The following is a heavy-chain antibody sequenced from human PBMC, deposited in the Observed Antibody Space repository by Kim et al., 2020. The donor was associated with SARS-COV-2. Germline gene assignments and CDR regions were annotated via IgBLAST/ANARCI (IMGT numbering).Heavy chain of an antibody. J-gene: IGHJ5*02. Sequence: ASVKVSCKASGYTFTGYYMHWVRQAPGQGLEWMGRINPNSGGTNYAQKFQGRVTMTRDTSISTAYMELSRLRSDDTAVYYCAREGADQLRYFDWLLNWFDPWGQGTLVTVSS. V-gene: IGHV1-2*06. CDR1: GYTFTGYY. CDR3: AREGADQLRYFDWLLNWFDP. CDR2: INPNSGGT. D-gene: IGHD3-9*01.